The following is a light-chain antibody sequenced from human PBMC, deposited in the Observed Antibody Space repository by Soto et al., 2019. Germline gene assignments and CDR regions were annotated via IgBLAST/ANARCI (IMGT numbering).Light chain of an antibody. CDR2: EVN. CDR1: STDVGTYNH. V-gene: IGLV2-14*02. Sequence: QSALTQPASVSGSPGQSITISCTGISTDVGTYNHVSWYQQHPGKAPKLMIYEVNDRPSGISDRFSGSKSGNTASLTIFGLQVEDEAVYYCSSYTSGSTLPWVFGTGTKLTVL. J-gene: IGLJ1*01. CDR3: SSYTSGSTLPWV.